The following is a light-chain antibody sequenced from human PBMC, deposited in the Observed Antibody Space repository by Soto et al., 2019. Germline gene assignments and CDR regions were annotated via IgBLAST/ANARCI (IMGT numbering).Light chain of an antibody. CDR2: AAA. Sequence: AIRMTQSPSSFSASTGDRVTITCRASQDISSYLAWYQQKVGKAPKLLIYAAATLQRWAPSSFSGSGYGTDFSLTISRLQSEAFASCCGQQYFSYPYHFGQGDKLEI. CDR1: QDISSY. J-gene: IGKJ2*01. V-gene: IGKV1-8*01. CDR3: QQYFSYPYH.